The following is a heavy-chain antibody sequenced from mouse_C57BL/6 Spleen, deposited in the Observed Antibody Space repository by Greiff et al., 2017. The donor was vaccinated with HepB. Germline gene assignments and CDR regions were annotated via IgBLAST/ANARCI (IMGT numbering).Heavy chain of an antibody. CDR2: INYDGSST. CDR3: ARDRAPYYGSSPWYFDV. CDR1: GFTFRDYY. J-gene: IGHJ1*03. V-gene: IGHV5-16*01. Sequence: EVQVVESEGGLVQPGSSMKLSCTASGFTFRDYYMAWVRQVPEKGLEWVANINYDGSSTYYLDSLKSRFIISRDNAKNILYLQMSSLKSEDTATYYCARDRAPYYGSSPWYFDVWGTGTTVTVSS. D-gene: IGHD1-1*01.